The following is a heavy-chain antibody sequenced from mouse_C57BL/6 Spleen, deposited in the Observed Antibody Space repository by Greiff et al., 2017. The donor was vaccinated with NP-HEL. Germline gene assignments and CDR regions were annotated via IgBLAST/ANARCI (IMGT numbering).Heavy chain of an antibody. V-gene: IGHV1-59*01. Sequence: QVQLQQPGAELVRPGTSVKLSCKASGYTFTSYWMHWVKQRPGQGLEWIGVIDPSDSYTNYNQKFKGKATLTVDTSSSTAYMQLSSLTYEDSAVYYCARGRPFDYWGQGTTLTVSS. CDR1: GYTFTSYW. CDR2: IDPSDSYT. CDR3: ARGRPFDY. J-gene: IGHJ2*01.